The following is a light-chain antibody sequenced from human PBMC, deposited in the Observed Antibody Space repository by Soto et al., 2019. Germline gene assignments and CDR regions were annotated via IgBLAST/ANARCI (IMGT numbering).Light chain of an antibody. CDR3: HQYAYSPQT. J-gene: IGKJ5*01. V-gene: IGKV3-20*01. Sequence: EIVLTQSPGTLSLSPGERVTLSCRASQSVGNNYLGWYQQKPGQAPRLLIFNAFRRATGISDRFSGSGSGTDFTLTISRLEPEDFAVYYWHQYAYSPQTFGQGTRLEIK. CDR1: QSVGNNY. CDR2: NAF.